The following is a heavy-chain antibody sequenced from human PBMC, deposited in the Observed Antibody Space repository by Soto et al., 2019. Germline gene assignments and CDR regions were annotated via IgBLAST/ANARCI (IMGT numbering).Heavy chain of an antibody. CDR3: ARDPYSGYEMGFDLDY. V-gene: IGHV3-30-3*01. CDR2: ISYDGSNK. Sequence: PGGSLRLSCAASGFTFSSYAMHWVRQAPGKGLEWVAVISYDGSNKYYADSVKGRFTISRDNSKNTLYLQMNSLRAEDTAVYYCARDPYSGYEMGFDLDYWGQGTLVTVSS. CDR1: GFTFSSYA. J-gene: IGHJ4*02. D-gene: IGHD5-12*01.